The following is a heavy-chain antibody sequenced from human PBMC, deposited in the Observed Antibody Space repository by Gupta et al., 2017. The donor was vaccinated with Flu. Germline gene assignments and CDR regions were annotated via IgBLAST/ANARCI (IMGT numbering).Heavy chain of an antibody. Sequence: SGGYYWSWIRQYPGKGLEWIGYIYASGTTYYNPSLKSRVSIAVDTSKNHFSLNLSSVTAADTAVYYCARNRDDFGVYGDVWGKGTTVTVSS. V-gene: IGHV4-31*02. CDR3: ARNRDDFGVYGDV. CDR2: IYASGTT. J-gene: IGHJ6*03. D-gene: IGHD3-3*01. CDR1: SGGYY.